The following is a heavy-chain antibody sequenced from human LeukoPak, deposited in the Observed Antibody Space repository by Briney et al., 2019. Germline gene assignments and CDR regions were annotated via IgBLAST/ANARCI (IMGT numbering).Heavy chain of an antibody. J-gene: IGHJ4*02. Sequence: ASVKVSCKVSGDTLTELSIHWVRQAPGKGPEWMGGFDPEDGDSIYAQKLQGRVTMTTDTSTSTAYMELRSLRSDDTAVYYCARDGEFDYWGQGTLVTVSS. CDR3: ARDGEFDY. V-gene: IGHV1-24*01. CDR1: GDTLTELS. CDR2: FDPEDGDS. D-gene: IGHD7-27*01.